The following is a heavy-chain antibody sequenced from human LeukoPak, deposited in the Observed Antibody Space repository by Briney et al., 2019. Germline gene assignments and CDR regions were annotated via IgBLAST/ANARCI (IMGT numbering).Heavy chain of an antibody. V-gene: IGHV1-2*02. CDR2: INPDSGGT. J-gene: IGHJ4*02. CDR3: ARGRERIAAAGYFDY. Sequence: GASVKVSCKASGYTFTGSYMHWVRQAPGQGLEWMGWINPDSGGTNYAQKFQGRVTMTRATSISTAYMELSTLRSDDPAVYYCARGRERIAAAGYFDYWGQGTLVTVSS. CDR1: GYTFTGSY. D-gene: IGHD6-13*01.